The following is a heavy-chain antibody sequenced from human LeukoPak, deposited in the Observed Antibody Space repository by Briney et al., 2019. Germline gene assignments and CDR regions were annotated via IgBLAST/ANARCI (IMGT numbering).Heavy chain of an antibody. J-gene: IGHJ4*02. CDR1: GYIFSTYG. V-gene: IGHV1-18*04. CDR2: INSRNGYT. CDR3: ATYYCSTTSCYPYFFDY. D-gene: IGHD2-2*01. Sequence: ASVKVSCKASGYIFSTYGISWVRQAPGQGLEWMGWINSRNGYTQYAQKFQGRFTMTTDTSTGTAFMEVRSLRSDDTAVYYCATYYCSTTSCYPYFFDYWGQGTLVTVSS.